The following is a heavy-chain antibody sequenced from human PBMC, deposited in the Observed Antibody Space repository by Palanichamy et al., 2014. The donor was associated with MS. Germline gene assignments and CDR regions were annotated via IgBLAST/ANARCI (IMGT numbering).Heavy chain of an antibody. D-gene: IGHD3-22*01. CDR3: ARGGAYYYDSSVPGWFDP. V-gene: IGHV4-59*01. CDR2: IYYSGST. Sequence: VQLQESGPGLVKPSETLSLTCTVSGGSISSYYWSWIRQPPGKGLEWIGYIYYSGSTNYNPSLKSRVTISIDTSKNQFSLKLSSVTAADTAVYYCARGGAYYYDSSVPGWFDPWGQGTLVTVSS. CDR1: GGSISSYY. J-gene: IGHJ5*02.